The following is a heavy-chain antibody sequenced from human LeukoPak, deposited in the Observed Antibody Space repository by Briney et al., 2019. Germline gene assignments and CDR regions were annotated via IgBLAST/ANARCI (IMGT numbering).Heavy chain of an antibody. CDR2: IVVGSGNT. Sequence: SVEVSCKASGFTFTSSAMQWVRQARGQRLEWIGWIVVGSGNTNYAQKFQERVTITRDMSTSTAYMELSSLRSEDTAVYYCAADRSGYYDGNYYYYGMDVWGQGTTVTVSS. V-gene: IGHV1-58*02. D-gene: IGHD3-22*01. J-gene: IGHJ6*02. CDR3: AADRSGYYDGNYYYYGMDV. CDR1: GFTFTSSA.